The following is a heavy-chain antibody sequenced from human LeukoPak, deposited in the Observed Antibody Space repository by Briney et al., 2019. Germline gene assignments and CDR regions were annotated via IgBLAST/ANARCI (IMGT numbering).Heavy chain of an antibody. CDR3: ARDPKYYDFWSGYSDY. J-gene: IGHJ4*02. D-gene: IGHD3-3*01. CDR1: GFTFSDYY. Sequence: PGGSLRLSCAASGFTFSDYYMSWIRQAPGKGLEWVSYVSSSGSTIYYADSVKGRFTISRDNAKNSLYLQMNSLRAEDTAVYYCARDPKYYDFWSGYSDYWGQGTLVTVSS. CDR2: VSSSGSTI. V-gene: IGHV3-11*01.